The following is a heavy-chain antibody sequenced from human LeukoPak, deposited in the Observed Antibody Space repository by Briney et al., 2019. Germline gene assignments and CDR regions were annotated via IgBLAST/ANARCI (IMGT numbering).Heavy chain of an antibody. J-gene: IGHJ5*02. CDR3: ARGRLSEWFDN. V-gene: IGHV4-59*01. Sequence: SETLSLTCTVSGGSIRSYYWSWIRQPPGKRLEWIGYISDSGSTNYNPSLKSRVTISVDTPKSQFSLKLSSVTAADTAVYYCARGRLSEWFDNWGPGNLSSVPS. CDR1: GGSIRSYY. CDR2: ISDSGST. D-gene: IGHD2/OR15-2a*01.